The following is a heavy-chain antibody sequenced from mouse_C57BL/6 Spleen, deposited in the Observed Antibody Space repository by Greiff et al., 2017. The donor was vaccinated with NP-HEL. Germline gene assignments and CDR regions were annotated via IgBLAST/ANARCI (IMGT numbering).Heavy chain of an antibody. CDR2: INPSNGGT. D-gene: IGHD2-2*01. J-gene: IGHJ1*03. CDR3: ARAWGYEWYFDV. Sequence: QVQLKQPGTELVKPGASVKLSCKASGYTFTSYWMHWVKQRPGQGLEWIGNINPSNGGTNYNEKFKSKATLTVDKSSSTADMQLSGLTAEDSAVYYCARAWGYEWYFDVWGTGTTVTVSS. V-gene: IGHV1-53*01. CDR1: GYTFTSYW.